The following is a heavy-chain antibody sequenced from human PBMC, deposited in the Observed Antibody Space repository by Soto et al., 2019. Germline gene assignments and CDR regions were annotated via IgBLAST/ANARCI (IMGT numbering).Heavy chain of an antibody. CDR1: GFTFSNYW. Sequence: EVQLVESGGGWVQPGGSLRLSCAASGFTFSNYWMSWVRQAPGKGLEWVANIKQDGSQKYYVDSVKGRFTISRDNAKNTLYLEMNSLRAEDTAVDSCASILPIEAAGAPYGFDPWGQGTLVTVSS. J-gene: IGHJ5*02. CDR2: IKQDGSQK. CDR3: ASILPIEAAGAPYGFDP. D-gene: IGHD6-13*01. V-gene: IGHV3-7*03.